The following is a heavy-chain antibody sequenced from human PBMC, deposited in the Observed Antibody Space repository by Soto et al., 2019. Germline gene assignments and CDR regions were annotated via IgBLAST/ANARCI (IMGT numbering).Heavy chain of an antibody. Sequence: QVQLQESGPGLVKPSETLSLTCTVSGDSISSYYWSWIRQPPGKGLEWIGYIYYSGSTKYNPSLKSRVTMSVDTSKNQFSLKLSSMTAADTAVYSCARQGGWLQALDYWGQGTLVTVSS. V-gene: IGHV4-59*08. D-gene: IGHD5-12*01. CDR3: ARQGGWLQALDY. CDR1: GDSISSYY. J-gene: IGHJ4*02. CDR2: IYYSGST.